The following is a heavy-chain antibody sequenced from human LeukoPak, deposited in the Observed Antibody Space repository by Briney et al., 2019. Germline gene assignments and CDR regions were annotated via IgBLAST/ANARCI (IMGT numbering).Heavy chain of an antibody. J-gene: IGHJ4*02. Sequence: GGSLRLSCAASGFTFSDYYMSWIRQAPGKGLEWISYISSSGSSVNYADSVKGRFTISRDNAKNSLYLQRNSLRADDTAVYYCARGQLWKDDWGQGTLVTVSS. V-gene: IGHV3-11*01. CDR3: ARGQLWKDD. CDR2: ISSSGSSV. D-gene: IGHD5-18*01. CDR1: GFTFSDYY.